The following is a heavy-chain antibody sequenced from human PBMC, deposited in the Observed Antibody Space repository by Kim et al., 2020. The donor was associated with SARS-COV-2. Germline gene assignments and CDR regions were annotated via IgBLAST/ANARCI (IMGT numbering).Heavy chain of an antibody. CDR1: GYTFTSYA. CDR2: INAGNGNT. V-gene: IGHV1-3*01. D-gene: IGHD6-19*01. CDR3: ARAQGGSSGWYMARVHSTGGFDY. Sequence: ASVKVSCKASGYTFTSYAMHWVRQAPGQRLEWMGWINAGNGNTKYSQKFQGRVTITRDTSASTAYMELSSLRSEDTAVYYCARAQGGSSGWYMARVHSTGGFDYWGQGTLVTVSS. J-gene: IGHJ4*02.